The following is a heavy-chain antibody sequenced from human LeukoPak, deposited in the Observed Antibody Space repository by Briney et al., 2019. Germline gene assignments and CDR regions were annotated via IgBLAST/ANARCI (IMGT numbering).Heavy chain of an antibody. CDR1: GFTVSSNY. CDR2: IYSGGST. D-gene: IGHD4-17*01. CDR3: ARVPPYGDDGYYGMDV. V-gene: IGHV3-66*01. J-gene: IGHJ6*02. Sequence: GGSLRLSCAASGFTVSSNYMSWVRQAPGKGLEWVSVIYSGGSTYYADSVKGRFTISRDNSKNTLYLQMNSLRAEDTAVYYCARVPPYGDDGYYGMDVWGQGTTVTVSS.